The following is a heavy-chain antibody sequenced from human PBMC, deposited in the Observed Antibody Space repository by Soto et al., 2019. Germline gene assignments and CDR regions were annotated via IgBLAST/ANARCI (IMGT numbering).Heavy chain of an antibody. V-gene: IGHV4-59*01. CDR2: IYYSGST. D-gene: IGHD6-13*01. Sequence: PSETLSLTCTVSGGSISSYYWSWIRQPPGKGLEWIGYIYYSGSTNHNPSLKSRVTISVDTSKNQFSLKLSSVTAADTAVYYCARTVSAAGTLFPDYWGQGTLVTVSS. J-gene: IGHJ4*02. CDR1: GGSISSYY. CDR3: ARTVSAAGTLFPDY.